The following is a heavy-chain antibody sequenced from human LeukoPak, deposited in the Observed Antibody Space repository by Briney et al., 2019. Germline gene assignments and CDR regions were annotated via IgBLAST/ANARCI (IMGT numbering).Heavy chain of an antibody. J-gene: IGHJ6*02. D-gene: IGHD6-13*01. CDR1: GFTFSSYA. Sequence: PGGSLRLSCAASGFTFSSYAMHWVRQAAGKGLEWVAVISYDGSNKYYADSVKGRFTISRDNSKNTLYLQMNSLRAEDTAVYYCAREPSAAGLYYYGMDVWGQGTTVTVSS. CDR3: AREPSAAGLYYYGMDV. V-gene: IGHV3-30-3*01. CDR2: ISYDGSNK.